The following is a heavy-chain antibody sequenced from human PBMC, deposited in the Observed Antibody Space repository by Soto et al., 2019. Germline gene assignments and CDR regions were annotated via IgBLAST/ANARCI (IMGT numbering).Heavy chain of an antibody. CDR1: GYTFTGYY. J-gene: IGHJ6*02. CDR3: ATADVVITAYYYYYGMDV. Sequence: GASVNVSCKPSGYTFTGYYIHWVRQAPGQGLEWMGWINPNSGGTNYAQKFQGRVTMTRDTSISTAYMELSRLRSDDTAVYYCATADVVITAYYYYYGMDVWGQGTTVTVSS. D-gene: IGHD3-22*01. CDR2: INPNSGGT. V-gene: IGHV1-2*02.